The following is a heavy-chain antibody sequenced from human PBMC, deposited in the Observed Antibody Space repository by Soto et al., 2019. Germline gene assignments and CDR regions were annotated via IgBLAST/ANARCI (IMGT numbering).Heavy chain of an antibody. D-gene: IGHD3-3*01. J-gene: IGHJ4*01. V-gene: IGHV1-69*13. Sequence: SVKVSCKASGGTFSSYAISWVRQAPGQGLEWMGGIIPILGTANYAQKFQGRVTITADESISTAYLQWSSLKASDTAIYYCARSFFDNFDYWXHGTLVTVSS. CDR3: ARSFFDNFDY. CDR1: GGTFSSYA. CDR2: IIPILGTA.